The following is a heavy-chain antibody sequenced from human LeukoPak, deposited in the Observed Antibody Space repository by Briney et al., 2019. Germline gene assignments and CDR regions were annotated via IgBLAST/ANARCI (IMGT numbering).Heavy chain of an antibody. CDR2: INPNSGGT. D-gene: IGHD6-13*01. Sequence: ASVKVSCKASGYTFTGYYMHWVRQAPGQGLEWMGWINPNSGGTNYAQKFQGRVTMTRDTSISTAYMELSRLRSDDTAVYYCARDRASIAAAGSYGMDVWGQGTTVTVSS. CDR3: ARDRASIAAAGSYGMDV. J-gene: IGHJ6*02. V-gene: IGHV1-2*02. CDR1: GYTFTGYY.